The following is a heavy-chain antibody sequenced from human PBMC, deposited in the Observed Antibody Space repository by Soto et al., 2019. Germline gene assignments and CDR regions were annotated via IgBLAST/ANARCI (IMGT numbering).Heavy chain of an antibody. V-gene: IGHV1-69*01. CDR1: GGTFSSYA. D-gene: IGHD2-15*01. Sequence: QVQLVQSGAEVKKPGSSVKVSCQASGGTFSSYAISWVRQSPGQGLEWMGGIVPIFGTENYAQQFPGSVPITADESTSTAYMKLSCLRSEDRAVYYCEGGTDSRGPKGGPYAFDIWGQGTMVTVSS. J-gene: IGHJ3*02. CDR2: IVPIFGTE. CDR3: EGGTDSRGPKGGPYAFDI.